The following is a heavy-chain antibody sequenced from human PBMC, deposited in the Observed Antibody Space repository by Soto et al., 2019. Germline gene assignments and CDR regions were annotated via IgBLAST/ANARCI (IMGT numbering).Heavy chain of an antibody. V-gene: IGHV3-23*01. CDR2: MSGSSSTT. J-gene: IGHJ4*02. CDR3: AKNQERELPRVIDF. D-gene: IGHD1-7*01. Sequence: GGSLRLSCATSGLTFSNYAMSWVRQAPGGGLEWVSSMSGSSSTTYYADSVRGRFTISRDRSKNTLYLQMSSLKAEDTALYYCAKNQERELPRVIDFWGQGTLVTVSS. CDR1: GLTFSNYA.